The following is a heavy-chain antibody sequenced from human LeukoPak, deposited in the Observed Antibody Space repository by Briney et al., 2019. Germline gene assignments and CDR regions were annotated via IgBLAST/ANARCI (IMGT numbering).Heavy chain of an antibody. J-gene: IGHJ6*03. CDR3: AKRDDSDYYYYMDV. CDR2: ISGSGGST. V-gene: IGHV3-23*01. D-gene: IGHD5-24*01. Sequence: PGGSLRLSCAASGFTFSSYAMSWVRQAPGKGLEWVSAISGSGGSTYYADSVKGRFTISTDNSKNTLYLQMNSLRAEDTAVYYCAKRDDSDYYYYMDVWGKGTTVTVSS. CDR1: GFTFSSYA.